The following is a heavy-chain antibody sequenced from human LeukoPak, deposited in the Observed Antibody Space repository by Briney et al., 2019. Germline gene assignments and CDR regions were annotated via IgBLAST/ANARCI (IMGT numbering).Heavy chain of an antibody. CDR3: ARGYAGGSDYFDF. Sequence: PGGSLRLSCAASGFTFSSYAMHWVRQAPGKGLEWVAVISYDGSNKYYADSVKGRFTISRDNSKNTLYLQMNSLRAEDTAVYYCARGYAGGSDYFDFWGQGTLVTVSS. CDR2: ISYDGSNK. CDR1: GFTFSSYA. V-gene: IGHV3-30-3*01. J-gene: IGHJ4*02. D-gene: IGHD3-10*01.